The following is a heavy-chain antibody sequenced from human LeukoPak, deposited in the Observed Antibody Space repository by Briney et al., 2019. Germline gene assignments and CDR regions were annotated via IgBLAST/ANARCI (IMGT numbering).Heavy chain of an antibody. J-gene: IGHJ4*02. CDR1: GGSISSGGYY. CDR2: LYYSGST. Sequence: PSETLSLTCTVSGGSISSGGYYWSWIRQHPGKGLEWIGYLYYSGSTNYNPSLKSRVTISVDTSKNQFSLKLSSVTAADTAVYYCARHNPDRMYCSSTSCYTGDFDYWGQGTLVTVSS. V-gene: IGHV4-61*08. D-gene: IGHD2-2*02. CDR3: ARHNPDRMYCSSTSCYTGDFDY.